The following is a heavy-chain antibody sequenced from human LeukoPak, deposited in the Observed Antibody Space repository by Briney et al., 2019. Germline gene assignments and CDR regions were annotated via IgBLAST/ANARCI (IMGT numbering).Heavy chain of an antibody. D-gene: IGHD4-11*01. CDR2: IYYSGST. Sequence: SETLSLTCAVYGGSFSSYYWSWIRQPPGKGLEWIGYIYYSGSTNYNPSLKSRVTISVDTSKNQFSLKLSSVTAADTAVYYCARSRGYSNYLYFDYWGQGTLVTVSS. CDR3: ARSRGYSNYLYFDY. J-gene: IGHJ4*02. V-gene: IGHV4-59*01. CDR1: GGSFSSYY.